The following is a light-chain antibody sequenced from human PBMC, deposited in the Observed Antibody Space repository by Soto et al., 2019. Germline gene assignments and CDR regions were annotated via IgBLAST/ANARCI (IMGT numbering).Light chain of an antibody. CDR2: GAS. CDR1: QSVSSN. J-gene: IGKJ1*01. CDR3: QQYNNWPPWT. Sequence: VMTLAPATLSVSPGKSATLFCRASQSVSSNLAWYQQKPAQAPRLLVYGASTRATGIPARFSGSGSATEFTPTISSLQSQDFAVYYCQQYNNWPPWTFGQGTKVDI. V-gene: IGKV3-15*01.